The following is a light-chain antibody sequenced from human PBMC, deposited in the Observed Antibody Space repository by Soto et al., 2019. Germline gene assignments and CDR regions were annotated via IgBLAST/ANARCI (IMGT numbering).Light chain of an antibody. CDR2: TVS. Sequence: EIVLTQTPLSLPVTPGEPASMSCRSSQTLLDSDGRTYLDWYLQKPGQSPQLLIYTVSYRASGVPDRFSGSGSGTEFTLKISRVEAEDVGVYYCMQLSEFNLNCGGGTKVDIK. CDR1: QTLLDSDGRTY. J-gene: IGKJ4*01. CDR3: MQLSEFNLN. V-gene: IGKV2-40*01.